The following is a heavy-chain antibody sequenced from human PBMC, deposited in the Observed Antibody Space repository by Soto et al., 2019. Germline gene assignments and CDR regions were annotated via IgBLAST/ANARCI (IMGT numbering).Heavy chain of an antibody. CDR3: VREDGLVGSNSAFDQ. CDR2: INGRSNYK. Sequence: EVDLLESGGGLVKPGGSLRLSCAASGFSFSTYNMNWVRQAPGKGLEWVSSINGRSNYKYYTDSVKGRFTTSRDNPKNSLYLQMDSLRVEDTAVYYCVREDGLVGSNSAFDQWGQGTLVIVSS. V-gene: IGHV3-21*01. CDR1: GFSFSTYN. D-gene: IGHD7-27*01. J-gene: IGHJ4*02.